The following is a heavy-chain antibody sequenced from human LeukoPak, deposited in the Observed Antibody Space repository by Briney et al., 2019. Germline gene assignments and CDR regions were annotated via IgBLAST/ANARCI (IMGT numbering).Heavy chain of an antibody. CDR3: ARFQSWYSGSRDTFDY. D-gene: IGHD1-26*01. V-gene: IGHV4-34*01. Sequence: SETLSLTCAVYGGSFSGYYWSWIRQPPGKGLEWIGKINHSGSTNYNPSLKSRVTISVDTSKNQFSLKLSSVTAADTAVYYCARFQSWYSGSRDTFDYWGQGTLVTVSS. J-gene: IGHJ4*02. CDR2: INHSGST. CDR1: GGSFSGYY.